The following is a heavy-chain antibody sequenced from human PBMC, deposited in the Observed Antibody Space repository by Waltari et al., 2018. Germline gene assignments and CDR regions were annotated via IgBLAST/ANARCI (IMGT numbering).Heavy chain of an antibody. V-gene: IGHV4-59*01. CDR2: IYYSGST. D-gene: IGHD5-12*01. CDR3: ARDCRVATIQDYYYYGMDV. J-gene: IGHJ6*02. Sequence: PGKGLEWIGYIYYSGSTNYNPSLKSRVTISVDTSKNQFSLKLSSVTAADTAVYYCARDCRVATIQDYYYYGMDVWGQGTTVTVSS.